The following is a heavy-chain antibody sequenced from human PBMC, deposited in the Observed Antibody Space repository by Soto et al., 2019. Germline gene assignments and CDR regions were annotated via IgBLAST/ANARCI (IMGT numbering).Heavy chain of an antibody. J-gene: IGHJ4*02. CDR1: GGSISSSNW. Sequence: PSDTLSLTCVVSGGSISSSNWWSWVRQPPGKGLEWIGYVYYTGSTNYNPSLKSRVTMSVDTSKNQFSLNLTSLTAADTAIYYCARANWYSEYWGQGTLVTVSS. D-gene: IGHD7-27*01. CDR2: VYYTGST. CDR3: ARANWYSEY. V-gene: IGHV4-28*01.